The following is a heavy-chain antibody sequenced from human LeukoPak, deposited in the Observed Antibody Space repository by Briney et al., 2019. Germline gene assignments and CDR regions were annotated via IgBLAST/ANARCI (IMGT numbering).Heavy chain of an antibody. D-gene: IGHD2-2*01. Sequence: GSLRLSCAASGFTFSSYAMSWVRQAPGKGLEWVSAISGSGGSAYYADSVKGRFTISRDNSKNTLYLQMSSLRAEDTAVYYCAASLPNIVVVPAAKGPFGSWGQGTLVTVSS. J-gene: IGHJ5*02. CDR3: AASLPNIVVVPAAKGPFGS. CDR2: ISGSGGSA. V-gene: IGHV3-23*01. CDR1: GFTFSSYA.